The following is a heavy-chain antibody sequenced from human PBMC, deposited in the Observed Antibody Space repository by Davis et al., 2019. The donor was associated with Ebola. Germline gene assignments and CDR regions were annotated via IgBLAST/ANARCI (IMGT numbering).Heavy chain of an antibody. Sequence: VNVSCKASRHRFTSYYTRWVRQAPGQGLEWMGIINPITGGTSYAQNFQVRVNMTRDTSTSTVYMELSSLRSEDTAVYYCAREGGRYYDSSGYVFDIWGQGTMVKVAS. V-gene: IGHV1-46*01. CDR1: RHRFTSYY. CDR2: INPITGGT. CDR3: AREGGRYYDSSGYVFDI. D-gene: IGHD3-22*01. J-gene: IGHJ3*02.